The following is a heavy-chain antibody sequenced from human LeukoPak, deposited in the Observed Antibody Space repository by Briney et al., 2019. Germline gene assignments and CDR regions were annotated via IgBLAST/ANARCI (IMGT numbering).Heavy chain of an antibody. CDR3: MRDYVWGTYDPDY. CDR2: IKTDGSEK. CDR1: GFTFSSYW. D-gene: IGHD3-16*01. V-gene: IGHV3-7*04. J-gene: IGHJ4*02. Sequence: GGSLRLSCAASGFTFSSYWMSWFRQIPGKGLEWLGNIKTDGSEKYYLDSVRGRFTISRDNAKNSLFLQMNSLRGEDTAVYYCMRDYVWGTYDPDYWGQGTLVTVTS.